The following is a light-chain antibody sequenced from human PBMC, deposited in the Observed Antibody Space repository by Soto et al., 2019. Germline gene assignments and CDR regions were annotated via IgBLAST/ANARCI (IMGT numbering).Light chain of an antibody. CDR2: EVS. CDR3: CSYAGSSTS. V-gene: IGLV2-23*02. J-gene: IGLJ1*01. CDR1: SSDVGSYNL. Sequence: QSALTQPASVSGSPGQSITISCTGTSSDVGSYNLVSWYQQHPGKAPKLMIYEVSKRPSGVSNRFSGSKSGNTASLTISGLQAEDEADYYCCSYAGSSTSFGTGTKFTVL.